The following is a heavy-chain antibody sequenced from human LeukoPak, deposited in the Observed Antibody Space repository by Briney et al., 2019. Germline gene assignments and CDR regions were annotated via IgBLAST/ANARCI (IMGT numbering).Heavy chain of an antibody. CDR1: GFTFSNHG. D-gene: IGHD6-13*01. V-gene: IGHV3-33*01. Sequence: AGGSLRLSCAASGFTFSNHGMHWVRQGPGTGLEWVAVIWYDGSNKDYKDSVRGRFTISRDNSENTLYLQMNSLRVEDTAVYYCAREHTIAATGTHWFDPWGQGTLVTVSS. CDR3: AREHTIAATGTHWFDP. J-gene: IGHJ5*02. CDR2: IWYDGSNK.